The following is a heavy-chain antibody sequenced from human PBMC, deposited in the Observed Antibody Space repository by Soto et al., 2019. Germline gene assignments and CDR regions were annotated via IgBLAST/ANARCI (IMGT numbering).Heavy chain of an antibody. D-gene: IGHD4-17*01. CDR3: AHLTTGGFYFDY. Sequence: QITLKESGPTLVKPTQRLTLTCTFSGFSLRNSGVGVGWIRQPPGKALEWLALIYWDDDKRYSPSLKSRLTTXKXXSKNQVVLTMTNMDPVDTATYYCAHLTTGGFYFDYWGQGTLVTVSS. J-gene: IGHJ4*02. CDR1: GFSLRNSGVG. CDR2: IYWDDDK. V-gene: IGHV2-5*02.